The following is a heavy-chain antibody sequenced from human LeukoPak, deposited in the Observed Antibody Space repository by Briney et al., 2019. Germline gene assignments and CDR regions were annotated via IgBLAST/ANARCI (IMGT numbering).Heavy chain of an antibody. Sequence: GGSLRLSCAASGFTFSSYAMSWVRQVPGKGLEWVAVISYDGSNKYYADSVKGRFTISRDNSKRTLFLQTDSLRGEDTAVYYCANGGYYSLDSWGQGTLVTVSS. CDR3: ANGGYYSLDS. V-gene: IGHV3-30*18. J-gene: IGHJ4*02. CDR1: GFTFSSYA. CDR2: ISYDGSNK. D-gene: IGHD2-15*01.